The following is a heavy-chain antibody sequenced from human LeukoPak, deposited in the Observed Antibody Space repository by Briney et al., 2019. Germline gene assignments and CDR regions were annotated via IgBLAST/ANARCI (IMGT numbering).Heavy chain of an antibody. V-gene: IGHV3-11*01. Sequence: PGGSLRLSCAASGFTFGDHYMSWIRQAPGKGLEWVSYISHTGTTMYYADSVKGRFTLSRDNAKNSLYLQMNSLRAEDMALYYCAKGSLRYFDSYFDYWGQGTLVTVSS. CDR2: ISHTGTTM. CDR3: AKGSLRYFDSYFDY. CDR1: GFTFGDHY. J-gene: IGHJ4*02. D-gene: IGHD3-9*01.